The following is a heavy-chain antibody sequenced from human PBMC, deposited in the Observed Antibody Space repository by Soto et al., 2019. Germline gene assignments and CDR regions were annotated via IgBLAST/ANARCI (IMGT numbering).Heavy chain of an antibody. CDR1: GFSLSTSVVG. V-gene: IGHV2-5*02. Sequence: QITLKESGPTLVKPTQTLTLTCTFSGFSLSTSVVGVGWIRQPPGKALEWLELIYWDEDKRYSPSLKSRVTNTKDTSKTQVVLTMANNDPVDTDTYYCAHATAAGKGAFDIWGQGTMVTVSS. CDR2: IYWDEDK. J-gene: IGHJ3*02. D-gene: IGHD6-13*01. CDR3: AHATAAGKGAFDI.